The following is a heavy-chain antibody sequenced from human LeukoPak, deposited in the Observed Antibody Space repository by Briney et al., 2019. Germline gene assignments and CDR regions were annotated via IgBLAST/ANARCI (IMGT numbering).Heavy chain of an antibody. V-gene: IGHV3-33*01. D-gene: IGHD6-19*01. CDR2: IWYDGSNK. J-gene: IGHJ4*02. CDR3: ARDGSSGWYWVDY. CDR1: GXTFSSYG. Sequence: AGRSLRLSCAASGXTFSSYGVHWVRQAPGKGLEWVAVIWYDGSNKYYADSVKGRFTISRDNSKNTLYLQMNSLRAEDTAVYYCARDGSSGWYWVDYWGQGTLVTVSS.